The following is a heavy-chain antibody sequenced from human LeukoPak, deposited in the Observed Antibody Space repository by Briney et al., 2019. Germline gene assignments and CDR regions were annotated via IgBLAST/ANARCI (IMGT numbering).Heavy chain of an antibody. CDR1: GFTFSSYA. J-gene: IGHJ4*02. Sequence: GRSLRLSCAASGFTFSSYAMHWVRQAPGKGLEWVAVISYDGSNKYYADSVKGRFTISRDNAKNSLYLQMNSLRAEDTALYYCAKDTRTGYYNPLFDYWGQGTLVTVSS. CDR2: ISYDGSNK. CDR3: AKDTRTGYYNPLFDY. D-gene: IGHD3/OR15-3a*01. V-gene: IGHV3-30-3*01.